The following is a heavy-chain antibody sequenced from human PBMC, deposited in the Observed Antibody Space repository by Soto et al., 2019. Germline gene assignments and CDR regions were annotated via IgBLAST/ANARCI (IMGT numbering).Heavy chain of an antibody. J-gene: IGHJ6*02. V-gene: IGHV3-30-3*01. CDR3: ARELYCSGGSCATNYYYGMDV. CDR2: ISYDGSNK. D-gene: IGHD2-15*01. Sequence: QVQLVESGGGVVQPGRSLRLSCAASGFTFSSYAMHWVRQAPGKGLEWVAVISYDGSNKYYADSVKGRFTISRDNSKNTLYLQMNSLRAEDTAVYYCARELYCSGGSCATNYYYGMDVWGQGTTVTVSS. CDR1: GFTFSSYA.